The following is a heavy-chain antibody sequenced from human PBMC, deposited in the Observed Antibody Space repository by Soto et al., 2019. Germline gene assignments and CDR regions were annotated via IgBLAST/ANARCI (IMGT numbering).Heavy chain of an antibody. CDR2: ISSSSSYI. CDR1: VFTFSSYS. Sequence: KTWWSLRLSCSASVFTFSSYSMNWFRQAPGKGLEWVSSISSSSSYIYYADSVKGRFTISRDNAKNSLYLQMNSLRAEDTAVYYCARGGCSSTSCLVYYGMDVWGQGTTVTVSS. CDR3: ARGGCSSTSCLVYYGMDV. J-gene: IGHJ6*02. D-gene: IGHD2-2*01. V-gene: IGHV3-21*01.